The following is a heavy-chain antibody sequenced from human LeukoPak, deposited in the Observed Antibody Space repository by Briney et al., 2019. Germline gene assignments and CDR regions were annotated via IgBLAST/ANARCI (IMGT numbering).Heavy chain of an antibody. CDR2: FSGSGGTT. J-gene: IGHJ6*03. V-gene: IGHV3-23*01. Sequence: GGSLRLSCAASGFTFSSYAMNWVRQAPGRGLEWVSGFSGSGGTTYYADSVKGRFTISRDNSKSTLYLQMNSLRAEDTAVYYCANGNRCTSPNCLGYYYFYMDVWGKGTTVTVSS. CDR1: GFTFSSYA. D-gene: IGHD2-8*01. CDR3: ANGNRCTSPNCLGYYYFYMDV.